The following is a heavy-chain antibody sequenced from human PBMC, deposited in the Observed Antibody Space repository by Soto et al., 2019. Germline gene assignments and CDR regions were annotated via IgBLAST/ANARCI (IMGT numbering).Heavy chain of an antibody. CDR1: VYNFPTYW. CDR2: IYPGDSDT. CDR3: ARLKVSAMDV. J-gene: IGHJ6*02. V-gene: IGHV5-51*01. Sequence: GESLKISCKGSVYNFPTYWLAWVRQMPGKGLEWMGIIYPGDSDTRYSPSFQGQVTISADKSISTAYLQWRSLKASDTAMYYCARLKVSAMDVWGQGTTVTVSS.